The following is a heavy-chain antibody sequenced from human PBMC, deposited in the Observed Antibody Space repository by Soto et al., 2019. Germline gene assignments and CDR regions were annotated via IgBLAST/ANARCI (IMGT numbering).Heavy chain of an antibody. J-gene: IGHJ1*01. Sequence: GGSLKLSCAASGFTVSSYAMSWVRQAPGKGLEWVSAISGSGGSTYYADSVKGRFTISRDNSKNTLYLQMNSLRAEDTAVYYYANDYGDYGYFQHWGQGTLVTVSS. D-gene: IGHD4-17*01. CDR1: GFTVSSYA. CDR2: ISGSGGST. V-gene: IGHV3-23*01. CDR3: ANDYGDYGYFQH.